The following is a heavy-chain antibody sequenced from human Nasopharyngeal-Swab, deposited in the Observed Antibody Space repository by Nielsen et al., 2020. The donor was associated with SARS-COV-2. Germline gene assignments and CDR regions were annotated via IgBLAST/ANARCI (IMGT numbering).Heavy chain of an antibody. CDR2: IYWDDDK. V-gene: IGHV2-5*02. J-gene: IGHJ4*02. D-gene: IGHD6-13*01. CDR1: GFSLSTSGVG. Sequence: SGPTLVKPTQTLTLTCTFSGFSLSTSGVGVGWIRQPPGKALEWLALIYWDDDKRYSPSLKSRLTTTRDTSKNQVVLTMTNMDPVDTATYYCAHSSSTAYYFDYWGQGTLVTVSS. CDR3: AHSSSTAYYFDY.